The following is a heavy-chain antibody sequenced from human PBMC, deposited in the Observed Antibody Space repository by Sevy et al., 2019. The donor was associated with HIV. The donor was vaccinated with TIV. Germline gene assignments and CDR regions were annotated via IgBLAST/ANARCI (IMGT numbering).Heavy chain of an antibody. V-gene: IGHV1-24*01. CDR3: AILGAYCGGDYYLDY. CDR1: GYTLTELS. CDR2: FDPEDGET. Sequence: ASVKVSCKVSGYTLTELSMHWVRQAPGKGLEWMGGFDPEDGETIYAQKFQGRVTMTEDTSTDTAYMELSSLRSEDTAVYYCAILGAYCGGDYYLDYWGQGTLVTVSS. D-gene: IGHD2-21*02. J-gene: IGHJ4*02.